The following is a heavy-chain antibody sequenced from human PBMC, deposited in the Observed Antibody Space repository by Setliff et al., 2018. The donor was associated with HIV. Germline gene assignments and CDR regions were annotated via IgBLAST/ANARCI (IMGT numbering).Heavy chain of an antibody. D-gene: IGHD4-17*01. J-gene: IGHJ4*02. V-gene: IGHV3-23*01. CDR3: AKYPENGNPHRYFDS. CDR1: GFTLSEYT. Sequence: PGGSLRLSCAGSGFTLSEYTISWVRQTPQKGREWVSSISGSDGSAFYADSVKGRFTISRDDSKNTLYLQLNTLRAEDTAVYYCAKYPENGNPHRYFDSWGQGTLVTVSS. CDR2: ISGSDGSA.